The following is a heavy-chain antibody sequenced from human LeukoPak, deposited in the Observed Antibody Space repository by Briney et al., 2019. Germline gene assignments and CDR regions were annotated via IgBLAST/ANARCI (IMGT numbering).Heavy chain of an antibody. V-gene: IGHV3-33*01. CDR3: AREASSSSGGFFDY. Sequence: GGSLRLSCAASGFTFSSYGMHWVRQAPGKGLEWVAVIWYDGSNKYYADSVKGRFTISRDNSKNTLYLQMNSPRAEDTAVYYCAREASSSSGGFFDYWGQGTLVTVSS. D-gene: IGHD6-6*01. CDR1: GFTFSSYG. J-gene: IGHJ4*02. CDR2: IWYDGSNK.